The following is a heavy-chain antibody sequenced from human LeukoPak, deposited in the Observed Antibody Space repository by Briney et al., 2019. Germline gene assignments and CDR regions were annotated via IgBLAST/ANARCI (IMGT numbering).Heavy chain of an antibody. CDR3: ARVRVYSNYIDY. J-gene: IGHJ4*02. V-gene: IGHV3-53*05. CDR1: GFTVSSNY. CDR2: IYSGGST. Sequence: GGSLRLSCAASGFTVSSNYMSWVRQAPGKGLEWVSVIYSGGSTYYADSVKGRFTISRDNSKNTLYLQMNSLRAEDTAVYYCARVRVYSNYIDYWGQGTLVTVSS. D-gene: IGHD4-11*01.